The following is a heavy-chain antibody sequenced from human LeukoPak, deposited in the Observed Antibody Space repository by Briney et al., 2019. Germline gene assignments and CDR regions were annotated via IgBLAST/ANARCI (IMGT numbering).Heavy chain of an antibody. J-gene: IGHJ4*02. CDR1: GFTFSSYG. CDR2: IWYDGSNK. Sequence: GRSLRLSCAASGFTFSSYGMHWVRQAPGKGLEWVAVIWYDGSNKYYADSVKGRFTISRDNSKNTLYPQMNSLRAEDTAVYYCARGSNYTFDYWGQGTLVTVSS. CDR3: ARGSNYTFDY. V-gene: IGHV3-33*01. D-gene: IGHD4-11*01.